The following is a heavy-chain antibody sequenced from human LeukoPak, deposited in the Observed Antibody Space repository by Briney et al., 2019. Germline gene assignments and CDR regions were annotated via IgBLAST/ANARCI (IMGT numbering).Heavy chain of an antibody. Sequence: GGSLRLSCAASGFTVSSNYMSWVRQAPGKGLEWVSAIYSGGSTYYADSVKGRFTISRDNSKNTLYLQMNSLRAEDTAVYYCARDPGGPDYGVLFDYWGQGTLVTVSS. J-gene: IGHJ4*02. D-gene: IGHD4-17*01. V-gene: IGHV3-53*01. CDR3: ARDPGGPDYGVLFDY. CDR1: GFTVSSNY. CDR2: IYSGGST.